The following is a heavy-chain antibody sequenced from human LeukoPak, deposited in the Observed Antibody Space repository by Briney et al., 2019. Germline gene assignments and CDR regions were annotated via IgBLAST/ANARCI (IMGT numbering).Heavy chain of an antibody. D-gene: IGHD3-9*01. CDR3: TRDILTGYSDY. Sequence: GGSLRLSCAASGFTFSGYWMHWVRQAPGKGLVWVSRISSDGRSTSYAESGKGRFTISRDNAKNTLHLQMNSLRAEDTAVYYCTRDILTGYSDYWGQGTLVIVSS. J-gene: IGHJ4*02. V-gene: IGHV3-74*01. CDR2: ISSDGRST. CDR1: GFTFSGYW.